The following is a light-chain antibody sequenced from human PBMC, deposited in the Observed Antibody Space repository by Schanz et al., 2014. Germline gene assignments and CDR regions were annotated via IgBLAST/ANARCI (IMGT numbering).Light chain of an antibody. V-gene: IGKV3-20*01. Sequence: EIVLTQSPATLSLSPGERATLSCRASQSVSSYLAWYQQKPGQAPRLLIYDASNRATGIPDRFSGSGSGTDFTLTIGRLEPEDFAVYYCQQYGSSASTFGQGTKVEIE. J-gene: IGKJ2*01. CDR2: DAS. CDR3: QQYGSSAST. CDR1: QSVSSY.